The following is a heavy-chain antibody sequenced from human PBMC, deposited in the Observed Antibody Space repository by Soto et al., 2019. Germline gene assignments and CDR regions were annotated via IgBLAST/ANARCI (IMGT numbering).Heavy chain of an antibody. CDR1: GFTFSSYA. Sequence: QVQLVESGGGVVQPGRSLRLSCAASGFTFSSYAMYWVRQAPGKGLEWVAVISYDGSNKQYADSVKGRFTISRDNSKNTLELEMNSLRAEDTAAYYCAGDEKVGDCRGGSCYFWYGLAVWGPGTTVTVS. V-gene: IGHV3-30*04. CDR2: ISYDGSNK. D-gene: IGHD2-15*01. CDR3: AGDEKVGDCRGGSCYFWYGLAV. J-gene: IGHJ6*02.